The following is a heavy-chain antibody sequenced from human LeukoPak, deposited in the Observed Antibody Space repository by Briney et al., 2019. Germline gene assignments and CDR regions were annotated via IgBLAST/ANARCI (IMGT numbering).Heavy chain of an antibody. D-gene: IGHD3-10*01. CDR1: RFIFDTYG. CDR3: AKDYTVFGSRTSNKYPLDY. J-gene: IGHJ4*02. CDR2: IFESVAGR. V-gene: IGHV3-23*01. Sequence: GGSVRLSRASIRFIFDTYGMSWVRQAPGKGLDCVSGIFESVAGRDHAHSVEGRFTISRHNCQNTLYLQIISLRAEYTAVYYCAKDYTVFGSRTSNKYPLDYWGQGTLVTVSS.